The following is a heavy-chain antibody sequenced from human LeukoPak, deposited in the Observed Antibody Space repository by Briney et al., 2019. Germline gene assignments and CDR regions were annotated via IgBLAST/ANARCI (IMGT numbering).Heavy chain of an antibody. J-gene: IGHJ4*02. V-gene: IGHV3-66*01. CDR3: ATEMATNGAFDY. D-gene: IGHD5-24*01. Sequence: GGSLRLSCAASGFTVSRNYMSWVRQAPGKGLEWVSVIYSGGSTYYADSVKGRFTIPRDNSKNTLYLQMNSLRAEDTAVYYCATEMATNGAFDYWGQGTLVTVSS. CDR2: IYSGGST. CDR1: GFTVSRNY.